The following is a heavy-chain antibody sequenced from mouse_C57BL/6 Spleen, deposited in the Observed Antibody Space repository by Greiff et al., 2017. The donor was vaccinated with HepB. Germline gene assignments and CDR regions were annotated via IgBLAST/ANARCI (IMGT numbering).Heavy chain of an antibody. CDR1: GFTFSSYA. J-gene: IGHJ4*01. CDR3: ARDGLRRPYAMDY. Sequence: EVQLVESGGGLVKPGGSLKLSCAASGFTFSSYAMSWVRQTPEKRLEWVATISDGGSYTYYPDNVKGRFTISRDNAKNNLYLQMSHLKSEDTAMYYCARDGLRRPYAMDYWGQGTSVTVSS. V-gene: IGHV5-4*01. D-gene: IGHD2-2*01. CDR2: ISDGGSYT.